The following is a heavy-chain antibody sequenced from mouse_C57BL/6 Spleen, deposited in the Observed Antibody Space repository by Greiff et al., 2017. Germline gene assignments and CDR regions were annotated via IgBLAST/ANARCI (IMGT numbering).Heavy chain of an antibody. V-gene: IGHV5-6*01. CDR2: ISSGGSYT. CDR1: GFTFSSYG. J-gene: IGHJ2*01. CDR3: ARHFMTTVVVDY. Sequence: EVQLVESGGDLVKPGGSLKLSCAASGFTFSSYGMSWVRQTPDKRLEWVATISSGGSYTYYPDSVKGRFTISRDNAKNTLYLQMSSLKSEDTAMYYCARHFMTTVVVDYWGQGTTLTVSS. D-gene: IGHD1-1*01.